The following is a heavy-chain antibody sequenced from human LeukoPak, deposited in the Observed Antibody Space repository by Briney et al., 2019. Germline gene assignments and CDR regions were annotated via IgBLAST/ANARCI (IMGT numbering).Heavy chain of an antibody. D-gene: IGHD2-15*01. J-gene: IGHJ3*02. CDR2: IYTSGST. Sequence: SETLSLTCTVSGGSISSGSYYWSRIRQPAGKGLEWIGRIYTSGSTNYNPSLKSRVTISVDTSKNQFSLKLSSVTAADTAVYYCARGGYCSGGSCSIDAFDIWGQGTMVTVSS. V-gene: IGHV4-61*02. CDR1: GGSISSGSYY. CDR3: ARGGYCSGGSCSIDAFDI.